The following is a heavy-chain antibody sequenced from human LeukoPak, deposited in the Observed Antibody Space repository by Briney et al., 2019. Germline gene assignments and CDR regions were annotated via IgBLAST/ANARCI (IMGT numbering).Heavy chain of an antibody. V-gene: IGHV3-30*03. CDR1: GFTFSSYG. CDR2: ISYDGSNK. CDR3: AAFWSGSDY. Sequence: GRSLRLSCAASGFTFSSYGMHWVRQAPGKGLEWVAVISYDGSNKYYADPVKGRFTISRDNSKNTLYLQMNSLRAEDTAVYYCAAFWSGSDYWGQGTLVTVSS. D-gene: IGHD3-3*01. J-gene: IGHJ4*02.